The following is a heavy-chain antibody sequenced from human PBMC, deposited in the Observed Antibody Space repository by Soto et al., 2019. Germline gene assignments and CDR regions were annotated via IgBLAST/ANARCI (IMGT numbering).Heavy chain of an antibody. D-gene: IGHD3-3*01. CDR1: GYSFTSYW. J-gene: IGHJ6*02. CDR3: ARAYYDFWSGYYTAPPPYYYYGMDV. Sequence: PGESLKISCKGSGYSFTSYWISWVRQMPGKGLEWMGRIDPGDSYTNYSPSFQGHVTISADKSISTAYLQWSSLKASDTAMYYCARAYYDFWSGYYTAPPPYYYYGMDVWGQGTTVTVSS. V-gene: IGHV5-10-1*01. CDR2: IDPGDSYT.